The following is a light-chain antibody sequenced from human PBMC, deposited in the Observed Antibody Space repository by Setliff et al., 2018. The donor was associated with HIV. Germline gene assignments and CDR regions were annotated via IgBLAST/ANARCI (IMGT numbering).Light chain of an antibody. J-gene: IGLJ1*01. Sequence: SVLAQPASVSGSPGQSITISCTGTSSDVGTYNYVSWYQQHPGKAPKLMISDVSNRPSGVSNRFSGSKSGNTASLTISGLQAEDEADYYCSSYTSSGTPYVFGTGTKVTVL. CDR1: SSDVGTYNY. CDR2: DVS. V-gene: IGLV2-14*03. CDR3: SSYTSSGTPYV.